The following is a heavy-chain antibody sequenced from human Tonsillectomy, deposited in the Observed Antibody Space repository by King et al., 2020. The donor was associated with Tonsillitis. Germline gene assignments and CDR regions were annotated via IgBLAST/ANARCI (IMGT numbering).Heavy chain of an antibody. J-gene: IGHJ3*02. D-gene: IGHD3-10*01. CDR2: IRVDGSTE. V-gene: IGHV3-30*02. CDR3: AKAGELDLLSTASAFDI. CDR1: GFTFSSYG. Sequence: VQLVESGGGVVQPGGSLRLSCAASGFTFSSYGMNWVRQAPGKGLEWVAFIRVDGSTEYYADSVKGRFTISRDNSKNTLYLQMSSLRVEDTAVYYCAKAGELDLLSTASAFDIWGKGTMVTVSS.